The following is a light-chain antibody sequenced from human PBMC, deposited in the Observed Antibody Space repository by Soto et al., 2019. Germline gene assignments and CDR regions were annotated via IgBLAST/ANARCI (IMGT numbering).Light chain of an antibody. CDR3: QQYNRWPLT. CDR2: AAS. V-gene: IGKV3-15*01. CDR1: QSVYSN. J-gene: IGKJ4*01. Sequence: EIVMTQSPATLSVSPGERATLSCRASQSVYSNLAWYQHKPGQAPNLLIYAASTRATGIPARFSGSGSGTEFTLTISSLQSEDFAGYYCQQYNRWPLTFGGGTKVEIK.